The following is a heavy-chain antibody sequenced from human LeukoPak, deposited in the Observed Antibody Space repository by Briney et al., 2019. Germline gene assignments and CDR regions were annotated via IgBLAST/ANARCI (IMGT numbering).Heavy chain of an antibody. J-gene: IGHJ4*02. CDR1: GGSISSYY. Sequence: PSETLSLTCTVSGGSISSYYWSWIRQPAGKGLEWIGRIYTSGSTNYNPSLKSRVTMSVDTSKNQFSLKLSSVTAADTAVYYCARGGGQYYDFWSGYYEFDYWGQGTLVTVSS. V-gene: IGHV4-4*07. CDR3: ARGGGQYYDFWSGYYEFDY. CDR2: IYTSGST. D-gene: IGHD3-3*01.